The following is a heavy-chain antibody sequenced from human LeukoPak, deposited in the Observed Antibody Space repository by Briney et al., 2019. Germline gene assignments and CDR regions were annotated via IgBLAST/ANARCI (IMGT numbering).Heavy chain of an antibody. CDR3: ARGGSGYSYGKIDS. J-gene: IGHJ4*02. Sequence: GGSLRLSCAASGFTFSNYWINWVRQAPGKGLEGVANIKQDGSETYCVDSVKGRFTISRDNAKNSLYLQMNSLRDEDTAVYYCARGGSGYSYGKIDSWGQGILVTVSS. D-gene: IGHD5-18*01. CDR2: IKQDGSET. V-gene: IGHV3-7*01. CDR1: GFTFSNYW.